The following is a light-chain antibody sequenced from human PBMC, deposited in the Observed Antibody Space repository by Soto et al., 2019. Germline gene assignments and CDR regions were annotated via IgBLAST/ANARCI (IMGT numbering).Light chain of an antibody. J-gene: IGKJ4*01. V-gene: IGKV3-20*01. CDR3: QQYDRSPPT. Sequence: EIVLTQSPGTLSLSPGERVNLSCRASQSVSSRYVAWYQHKTGQPPRLLISGASSRATGIPDRFSGSGSGADFTITISRLEPEDFAVYYCQQYDRSPPTFGGGTKVEIK. CDR2: GAS. CDR1: QSVSSRY.